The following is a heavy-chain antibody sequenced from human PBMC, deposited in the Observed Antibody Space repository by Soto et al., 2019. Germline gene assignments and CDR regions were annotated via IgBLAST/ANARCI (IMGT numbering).Heavy chain of an antibody. CDR3: VRAENYYYYGMDV. CDR2: INHSGST. CDR1: GGSFSGYY. Sequence: SETLSLTCAVYGGSFSGYYWSWIRQPPGKGLEWIGEINHSGSTNYNPSLKSRVTISVDTSKNQFSLKLSSVTAADTAVYYCVRAENYYYYGMDVWGQGTTVTVS. V-gene: IGHV4-34*01. J-gene: IGHJ6*02.